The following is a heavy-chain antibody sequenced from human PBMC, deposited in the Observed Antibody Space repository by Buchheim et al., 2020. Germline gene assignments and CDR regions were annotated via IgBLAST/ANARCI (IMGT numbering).Heavy chain of an antibody. V-gene: IGHV4-34*01. CDR1: GGSFSGYY. Sequence: QVQLQQWGAGLLKPSETLSLTCAVYGGSFSGYYWSWIRQPPGKGLEWIGEINHSGSTNYNPSLKSRVTISVDTSKNPFSLKLSSVTAADTAVYYCARGRFRMYYDFWSGQPNAYYFDYWGQGTL. CDR3: ARGRFRMYYDFWSGQPNAYYFDY. CDR2: INHSGST. D-gene: IGHD3-3*01. J-gene: IGHJ4*02.